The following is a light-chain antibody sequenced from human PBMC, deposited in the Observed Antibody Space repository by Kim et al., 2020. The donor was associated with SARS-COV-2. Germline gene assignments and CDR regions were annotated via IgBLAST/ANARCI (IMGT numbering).Light chain of an antibody. V-gene: IGKV3-15*01. J-gene: IGKJ1*01. Sequence: EIVMTQSPAPLSVSPGERATLSCRASQSVNSNLAWYQQKPGQAPRLLIYGASTRATGIPARFSGSGSGTEFTLTISSLQSEDFAVYCCQQYNDWPPWTFGQGTKVDIK. CDR2: GAS. CDR1: QSVNSN. CDR3: QQYNDWPPWT.